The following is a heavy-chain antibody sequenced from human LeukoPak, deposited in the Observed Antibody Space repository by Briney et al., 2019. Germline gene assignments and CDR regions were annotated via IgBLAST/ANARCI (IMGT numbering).Heavy chain of an antibody. CDR1: GGSFSDYY. J-gene: IGHJ3*01. Sequence: SETLSLTCAVYGGSFSDYYWSWIRQPPGKGLEWIGEINHSGSTNYNPSLKRRATILLDASNNKFSLKLASVTAADTAVYFCARESGYRDTNYIGTFDFWGQGILITVSS. CDR2: INHSGST. D-gene: IGHD1-7*01. V-gene: IGHV4-34*01. CDR3: ARESGYRDTNYIGTFDF.